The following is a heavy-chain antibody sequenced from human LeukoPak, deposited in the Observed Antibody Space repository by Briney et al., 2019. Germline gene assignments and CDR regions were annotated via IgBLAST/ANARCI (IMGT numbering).Heavy chain of an antibody. D-gene: IGHD2-15*01. CDR2: INAGNGNT. J-gene: IGHJ4*02. Sequence: ASVKVSCKASGYTFTSYAMHWVRQAPGQRLEWMGWINAGNGNTKYSQKFQGRVTITRDTSASTAYMELSSLRSEDTAVYYCATNGPYCSGGSCYTPHFDYWGQETLVTVSS. V-gene: IGHV1-3*01. CDR1: GYTFTSYA. CDR3: ATNGPYCSGGSCYTPHFDY.